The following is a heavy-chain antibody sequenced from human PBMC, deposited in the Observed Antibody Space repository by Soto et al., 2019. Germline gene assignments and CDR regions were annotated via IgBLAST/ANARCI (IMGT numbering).Heavy chain of an antibody. D-gene: IGHD3-16*01. V-gene: IGHV1-3*01. CDR2: INAGNGNT. J-gene: IGHJ5*02. Sequence: QVQLVQSGAEVKKPGASVKDSCKASGYTFTSYAMHRVRQTPGQRLEWMGWINAGNGNTKYSQKFQGRVTITRDTSASPAYMVLSSLRSEATAVYYCARGYGGPISWFVPWGQGTLVTVSS. CDR3: ARGYGGPISWFVP. CDR1: GYTFTSYA.